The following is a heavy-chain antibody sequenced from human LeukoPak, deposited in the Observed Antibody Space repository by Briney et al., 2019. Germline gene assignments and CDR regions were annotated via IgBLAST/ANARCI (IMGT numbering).Heavy chain of an antibody. J-gene: IGHJ4*02. CDR2: ISYDGSNK. CDR3: ARESATMIVVVPFDY. D-gene: IGHD3-22*01. Sequence: PGGSLRLSCAASGFTFSSYAMHWVRQAPGKGLEWVAVISYDGSNKYYADSVKGRFTISRDNSKNTLYLQMNSLRAEDTAVYYCARESATMIVVVPFDYWGQGTPVTVSS. V-gene: IGHV3-30-3*01. CDR1: GFTFSSYA.